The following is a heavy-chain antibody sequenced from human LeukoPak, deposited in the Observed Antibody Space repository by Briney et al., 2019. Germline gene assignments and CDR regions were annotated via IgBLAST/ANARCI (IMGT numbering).Heavy chain of an antibody. V-gene: IGHV3-74*01. D-gene: IGHD1-14*01. J-gene: IGHJ4*02. CDR3: ARGGGYNTSPADY. CDR2: ISGDGTYT. Sequence: GGSLRLSCAASGFTFTSYWMHWVRQAPGKGLVWVSYISGDGTYTDYADSVKGRFTISRDNAKNTLYLQMNSLRAEDTAVYFCARGGGYNTSPADYWGQGTLVTVSS. CDR1: GFTFTSYW.